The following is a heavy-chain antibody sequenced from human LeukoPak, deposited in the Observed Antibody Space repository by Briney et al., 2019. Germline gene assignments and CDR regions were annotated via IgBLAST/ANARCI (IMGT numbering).Heavy chain of an antibody. CDR1: GGSIRTSSDS. V-gene: IGHV4-39*07. CDR3: ARNFDY. CDR2: IYYSGST. J-gene: IGHJ4*02. Sequence: PSETLSLTCTVSGGSIRTSSDSWGWIRQPPGKGLEWIGSIYYSGSTYYNPSLKSRVAISIDTSKNQFSLKLSSVTAADTAVYYCARNFDYWGQGTLVTVSS.